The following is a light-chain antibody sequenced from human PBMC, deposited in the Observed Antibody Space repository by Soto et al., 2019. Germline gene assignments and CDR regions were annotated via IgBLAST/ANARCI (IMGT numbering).Light chain of an antibody. Sequence: DIQMTQSPSSLSASVGDRVTITCRAGQSITSYLNWYQQKPGKAPKLLIYGASTLQSGVPSRFSGSGSGTDFTLTISSLQPEDFATYYCQQSDSTPLTFGQGTRVEIK. CDR2: GAS. V-gene: IGKV1-39*01. CDR3: QQSDSTPLT. CDR1: QSITSY. J-gene: IGKJ5*01.